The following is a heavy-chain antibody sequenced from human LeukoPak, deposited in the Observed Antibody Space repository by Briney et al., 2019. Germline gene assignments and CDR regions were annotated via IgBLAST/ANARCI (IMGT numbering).Heavy chain of an antibody. J-gene: IGHJ3*02. CDR2: ISPNSGGT. V-gene: IGHV1-2*02. Sequence: ASVKVSCKASGYTFTSYHLHWVRQAPGQGLEWMGWISPNSGGTHYAQKFQGRVTMTRDTSISTAYMALSRLRSDDTAVYYCARDLGGSGSDAFDIWGQGTMVTVSS. CDR1: GYTFTSYH. D-gene: IGHD1-26*01. CDR3: ARDLGGSGSDAFDI.